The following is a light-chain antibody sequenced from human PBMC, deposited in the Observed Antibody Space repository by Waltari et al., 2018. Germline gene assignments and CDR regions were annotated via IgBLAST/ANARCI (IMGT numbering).Light chain of an antibody. J-gene: IGKJ3*01. V-gene: IGKV1-39*01. Sequence: DIKMTQSPSTLYASVGDRVNISCRASQSIRNYLNWYQQKPGKAPKLLIYGASSLQSGVPSRFSGSGSGTDFTLSISSLQPEDFATYYCQQSYRTPSFGPGTNVGVK. CDR1: QSIRNY. CDR3: QQSYRTPS. CDR2: GAS.